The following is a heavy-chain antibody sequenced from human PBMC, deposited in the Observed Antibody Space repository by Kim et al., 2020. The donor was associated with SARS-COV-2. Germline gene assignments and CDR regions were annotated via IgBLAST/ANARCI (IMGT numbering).Heavy chain of an antibody. J-gene: IGHJ3*02. D-gene: IGHD3-22*01. V-gene: IGHV3-30*02. CDR3: AKDSYYYDSSAYAFDI. Sequence: SVKGRFTISRDKSKNTLYLQMNSLRAEDTAVYYCAKDSYYYDSSAYAFDIWGQGTMVTVSS.